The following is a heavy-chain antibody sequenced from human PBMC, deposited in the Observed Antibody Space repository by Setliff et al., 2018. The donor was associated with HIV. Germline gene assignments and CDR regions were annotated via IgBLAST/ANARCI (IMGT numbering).Heavy chain of an antibody. J-gene: IGHJ4*02. CDR3: SRGTFGGVIAQYYFDY. D-gene: IGHD3-16*02. Sequence: LSLTCSVSGDSVSDYYWSWIRQPPGKGLEWIGDISTFRGTNYSPSLQSRVTISMDTSKNQLSLNLSSATAADTAVYYCSRGTFGGVIAQYYFDYWGQGTLVTVTS. V-gene: IGHV4-4*09. CDR1: GDSVSDYY. CDR2: ISTFRGT.